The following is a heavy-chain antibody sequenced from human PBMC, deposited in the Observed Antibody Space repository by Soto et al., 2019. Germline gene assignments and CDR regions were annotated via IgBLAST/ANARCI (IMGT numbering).Heavy chain of an antibody. CDR3: ARDGSSFYYGMDV. J-gene: IGHJ6*02. CDR2: IIPIFGTA. V-gene: IGHV1-69*13. D-gene: IGHD6-6*01. Sequence: SVKVSCKASGGTFSSYAISWVRQAPGQGLEWMGGIIPIFGTANYAQKFQGRVTITADESTSTAYMELSSLRSEDTAVYYCARDGSSFYYGMDVWGQGTTVTVSS. CDR1: GGTFSSYA.